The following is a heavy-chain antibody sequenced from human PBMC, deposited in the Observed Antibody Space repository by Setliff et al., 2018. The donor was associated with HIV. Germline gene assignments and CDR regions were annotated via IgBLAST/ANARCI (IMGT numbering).Heavy chain of an antibody. V-gene: IGHV1-8*01. CDR2: MNPNTGVS. CDR1: GHTFTNVD. Sequence: ASVKVSCKASGHTFTNVDIHWLRRATGQGLEWMGWMNPNTGVSGYALKFQARVTMTRDTSISTAYMELSSLTSEDTAVYYGARGKGVGGVVITGGLDVWGKGTTVTVSS. J-gene: IGHJ6*04. CDR3: ARGKGVGGVVITGGLDV. D-gene: IGHD3-10*01.